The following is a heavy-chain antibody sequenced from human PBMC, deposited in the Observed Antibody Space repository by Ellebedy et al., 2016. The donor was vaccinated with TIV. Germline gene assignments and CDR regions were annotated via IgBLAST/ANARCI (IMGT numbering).Heavy chain of an antibody. CDR2: IIPIFGTA. CDR3: ARGTRHYYDSSGYFDY. CDR1: GGTFSSYA. V-gene: IGHV1-69*13. D-gene: IGHD3-22*01. Sequence: SVKVSCXASGGTFSSYAISWVRQAPGQGLEWMGGIIPIFGTANYAQKFQGRVTITADESTSTAYMELSSLRSEDTAVYYCARGTRHYYDSSGYFDYWGQGTLVTVSS. J-gene: IGHJ4*02.